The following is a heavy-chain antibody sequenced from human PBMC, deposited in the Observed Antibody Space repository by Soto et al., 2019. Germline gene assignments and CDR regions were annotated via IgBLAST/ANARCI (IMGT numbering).Heavy chain of an antibody. Sequence: ASVKVSCKASGYTFSDYYIHWVRQAPGQGLEWMGWINPNSGGTKYAPKFQGGVTMTRDTSITTAYMELSRLRSGDTAVYYCAKELATAKPEGVDFWGQAPLVTVSS. CDR2: INPNSGGT. CDR1: GYTFSDYY. CDR3: AKELATAKPEGVDF. V-gene: IGHV1-2*02. D-gene: IGHD1-1*01. J-gene: IGHJ4*02.